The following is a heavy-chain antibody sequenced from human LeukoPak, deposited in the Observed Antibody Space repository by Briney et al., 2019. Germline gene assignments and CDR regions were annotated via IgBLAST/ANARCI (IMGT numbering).Heavy chain of an antibody. Sequence: SETLSLTCSVSDDSITMYYWTWIRQPPGKGLEWIGSIYYSGNTHYNPSLKSRVTISVDTSKNQFSLRLRSVTAADTAVYYCARAINGVIILYYFYYMDVWGKGTTVTVSS. D-gene: IGHD3-10*01. J-gene: IGHJ6*03. CDR2: IYYSGNT. CDR3: ARAINGVIILYYFYYMDV. V-gene: IGHV4-59*12. CDR1: DDSITMYY.